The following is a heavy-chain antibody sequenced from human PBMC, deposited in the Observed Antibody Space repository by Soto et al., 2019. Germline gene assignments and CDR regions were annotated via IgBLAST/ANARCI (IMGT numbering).Heavy chain of an antibody. CDR2: FRSGGGT. V-gene: IGHV4-59*08. D-gene: IGHD3-10*01. CDR1: GDSISSYN. J-gene: IGHJ6*02. CDR3: GRQGSVVLHGVVDV. Sequence: QVQLQESGPGLVKPSETLSLTCTVSGDSISSYNLAWIRQPPGKGLEWIGYFRSGGGTSYNPSLKRRVAISADASMKQIYLRLSSVTAADTAVYDCGRQGSVVLHGVVDVWGQGTTVTVSS.